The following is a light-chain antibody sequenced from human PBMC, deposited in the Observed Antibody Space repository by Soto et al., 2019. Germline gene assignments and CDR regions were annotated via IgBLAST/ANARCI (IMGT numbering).Light chain of an antibody. J-gene: IGKJ4*01. CDR1: QDISNY. CDR3: QQYDKPALT. CDR2: AAS. Sequence: DIQMTQSPSSLSASVGDRLTITCQASQDISNYLNWYQQQPGKAPQLLIYAASNLEAGVPSRFSGSGAGTDFTFTISSLQHEDIATYYCQQYDKPALTFGGGTKVDIK. V-gene: IGKV1-33*01.